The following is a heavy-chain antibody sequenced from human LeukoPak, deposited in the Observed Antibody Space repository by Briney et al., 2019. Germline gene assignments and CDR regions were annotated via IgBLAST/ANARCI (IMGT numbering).Heavy chain of an antibody. CDR2: IYISGST. J-gene: IGHJ4*02. V-gene: IGHV4-4*07. D-gene: IGHD6-19*01. CDR3: ARLGYNSGPGDF. Sequence: SETLPLTCTVSGASISDYFWSWIRQSAGKGLEWIGRIYISGSTDYNPSLKSRVTMSIDTSKNQFSLKLSSVTAADTAVYYCARLGYNSGPGDFWGQGTLVTVSS. CDR1: GASISDYF.